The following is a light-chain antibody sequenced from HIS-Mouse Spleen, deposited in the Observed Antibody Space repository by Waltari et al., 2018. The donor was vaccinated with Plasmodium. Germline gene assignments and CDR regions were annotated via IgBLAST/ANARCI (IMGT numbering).Light chain of an antibody. CDR3: SSYAGSNNFEV. CDR2: AVS. Sequence: QSALTQPPSASGSPGQSVTISCTGTSSDVGGYNYVSWYQQHPGKAPNLLIYAVSKRPSGVPARFSGSKSGNTASLTVSGLQAEDEADYYCSSYAGSNNFEVFGGGTKLTVL. J-gene: IGLJ2*01. CDR1: SSDVGGYNY. V-gene: IGLV2-8*01.